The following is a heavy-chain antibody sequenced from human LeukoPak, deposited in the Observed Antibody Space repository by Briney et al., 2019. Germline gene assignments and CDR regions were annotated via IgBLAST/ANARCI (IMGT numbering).Heavy chain of an antibody. Sequence: GGPLRLSCAASGFTFSSYAMSWVRQAPGKGLEWVSAISGSGGSTYYADSVKGRFTISRDNSKNTLYLQVNSLRAEDTAVYYCAKGRNYGDYEAIFDYWGQGTLVTVSS. CDR2: ISGSGGST. D-gene: IGHD4-17*01. J-gene: IGHJ4*02. CDR3: AKGRNYGDYEAIFDY. CDR1: GFTFSSYA. V-gene: IGHV3-23*01.